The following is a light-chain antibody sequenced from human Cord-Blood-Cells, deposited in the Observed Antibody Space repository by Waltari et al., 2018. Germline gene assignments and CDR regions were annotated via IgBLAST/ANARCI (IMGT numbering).Light chain of an antibody. V-gene: IGLV2-23*01. CDR2: EGS. J-gene: IGLJ2*01. CDR1: SSDVGRYNI. CDR3: CSYAGSSTVV. Sequence: QSALTQPASVSGSPGQSITISCTGTSSDVGRYNIVPWYQQHPGKAPKLMTYEGSKRPSGVSNRFSGSKSGNTASLTISGLQAEDEADYYCCSYAGSSTVVFGGGTKLTVL.